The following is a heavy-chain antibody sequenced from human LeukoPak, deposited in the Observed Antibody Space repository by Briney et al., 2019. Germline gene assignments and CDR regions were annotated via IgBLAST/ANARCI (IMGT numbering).Heavy chain of an antibody. Sequence: ASVKVSCKASGYTFTSYGISWVRQAPGQGLEWMGWISAYNGNTNYTQKLQGRVTMTTDTSTSTAYMELRSLRSDDTAVYYCARRRIADYWFDPWGQGTLVTVSS. J-gene: IGHJ5*02. V-gene: IGHV1-18*01. CDR1: GYTFTSYG. CDR2: ISAYNGNT. CDR3: ARRRIADYWFDP. D-gene: IGHD6-13*01.